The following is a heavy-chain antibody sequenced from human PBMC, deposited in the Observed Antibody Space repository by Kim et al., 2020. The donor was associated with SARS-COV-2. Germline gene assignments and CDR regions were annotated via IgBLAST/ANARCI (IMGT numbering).Heavy chain of an antibody. J-gene: IGHJ4*02. Sequence: KFQGRVTITRDTSASTAYMELGSLRSEDTAVYYCARDGTTRNGGYYFDYWGQGALVTVSS. CDR3: ARDGTTRNGGYYFDY. V-gene: IGHV1-3*01. D-gene: IGHD1-1*01.